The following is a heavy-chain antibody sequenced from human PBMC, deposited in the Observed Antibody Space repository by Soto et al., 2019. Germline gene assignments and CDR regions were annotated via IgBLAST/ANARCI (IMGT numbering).Heavy chain of an antibody. CDR1: GGTFGNSA. J-gene: IGHJ6*02. CDR2: ILPIFPTP. V-gene: IGHV1-69*12. Sequence: QVQLVQSGAEVKKPGSSVTVSCKASGGTFGNSAISWVRQAPGQGLEWMGGILPIFPTPDNAQKFQGRVTITADESTRTAYMELTSLRSEDTAVYSCARDKDRQQLGGNYYYGIDVWGQGTTVTVSS. CDR3: ARDKDRQQLGGNYYYGIDV. D-gene: IGHD3-3*02.